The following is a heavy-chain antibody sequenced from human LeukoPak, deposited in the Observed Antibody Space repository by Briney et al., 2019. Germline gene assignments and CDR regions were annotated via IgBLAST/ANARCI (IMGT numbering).Heavy chain of an antibody. J-gene: IGHJ3*02. D-gene: IGHD2-2*01. CDR2: IIPIFGTA. CDR1: GGTFSSYA. V-gene: IGHV1-69*06. CDR3: ARSWDIVVVPAAIYVGGSTDAFDI. Sequence: SVKVSCKASGGTFSSYAISRVRQAPGQGLEWMGGIIPIFGTANYAQKFQGRVTITADKSTSTAYMELSSLRSEDTAVYYCARSWDIVVVPAAIYVGGSTDAFDIWGQGTTVTVSS.